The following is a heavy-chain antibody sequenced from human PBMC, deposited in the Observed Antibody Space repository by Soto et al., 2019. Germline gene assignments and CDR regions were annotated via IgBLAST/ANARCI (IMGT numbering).Heavy chain of an antibody. CDR3: ARVRLVFWSGYSDYYGMDV. CDR1: GFTVSRNY. V-gene: IGHV3-53*01. Sequence: GGSLRLSCAASGFTVSRNYVSWVRQAPGKGLAWVSLSYSGGTTDYADSVKGRFTISRDNAKNTLYLQMNSLRAEDTAVYYCARVRLVFWSGYSDYYGMDVWGQGTTVTVSS. J-gene: IGHJ6*02. CDR2: SYSGGTT. D-gene: IGHD3-3*01.